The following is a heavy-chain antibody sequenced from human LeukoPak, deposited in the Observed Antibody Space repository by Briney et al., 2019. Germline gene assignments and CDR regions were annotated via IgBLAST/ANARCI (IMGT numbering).Heavy chain of an antibody. D-gene: IGHD3-22*01. CDR3: ARDVGYYDSTGYFYFYFDY. CDR2: INPNSGGT. J-gene: IGHJ4*02. Sequence: ASVKVSCKASGYTFTVYYIHWVRQAPGQGLEWMGWINPNSGGTNYAQKFQGRVTLTRDTSISSAFMELNRLKSDDTAVYYCARDVGYYDSTGYFYFYFDYWGQGTLVTVSS. V-gene: IGHV1-2*02. CDR1: GYTFTVYY.